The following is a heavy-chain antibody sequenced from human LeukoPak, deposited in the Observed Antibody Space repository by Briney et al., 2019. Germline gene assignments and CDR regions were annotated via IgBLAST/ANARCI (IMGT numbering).Heavy chain of an antibody. V-gene: IGHV4-59*01. CDR3: ARSDGYGLVGI. CDR2: VHYSGST. J-gene: IGHJ3*02. CDR1: GGSISYFY. Sequence: SETLSLTCTVSGGSISYFYWSWIRQPPGKGLEWIGYVHYSGSTNYNPSLKSRVTMSVDTSKDQFSLKLSSVTAADTAVYYCARSDGYGLVGIWGQGTMVTVSS. D-gene: IGHD3-10*01.